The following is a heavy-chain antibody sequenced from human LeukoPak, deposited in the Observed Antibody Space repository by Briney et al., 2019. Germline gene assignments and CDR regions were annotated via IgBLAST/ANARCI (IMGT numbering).Heavy chain of an antibody. CDR2: ISSSSGNA. CDR1: GYTFTIYG. CDR3: ARDAFELVWIGETDYYYYYMDV. J-gene: IGHJ6*03. D-gene: IGHD3-10*01. V-gene: IGHV1-18*01. Sequence: ASVKVSCKASGYTFTIYGISWVRQAPGQGLEWMGWISSSSGNANYSQKLQGRVTMTTETSTNTAYMELRSLRSDDTAVYYCARDAFELVWIGETDYYYYYMDVWGKGTTVTVSS.